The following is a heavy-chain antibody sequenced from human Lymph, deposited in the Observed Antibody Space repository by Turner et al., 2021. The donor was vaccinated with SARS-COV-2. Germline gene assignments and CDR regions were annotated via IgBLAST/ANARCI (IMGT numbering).Heavy chain of an antibody. CDR1: GGTFSSYA. J-gene: IGHJ3*02. Sequence: SCKASGGTFSSYAISWVRQAPGQGLEWMGGIIPIFGTGNYAQKFQGRVTITADESTSTAYMELSSLRSEDTAVYYCERDTAVAGTLGAFDIWGQGTMVTVSS. CDR3: ERDTAVAGTLGAFDI. D-gene: IGHD6-19*01. CDR2: IIPIFGTG. V-gene: IGHV1-69*01.